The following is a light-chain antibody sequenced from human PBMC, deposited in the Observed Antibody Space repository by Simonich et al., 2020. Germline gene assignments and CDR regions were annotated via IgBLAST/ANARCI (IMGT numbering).Light chain of an antibody. V-gene: IGLV6-57*03. J-gene: IGLJ3*02. CDR2: EDN. CDR3: QSYDSSIWV. CDR1: SGSIASNY. Sequence: NFMLTQHHSVSESPGKTVTISCTRSSGSIASNYVQWYQQRPGSAPTTVIYEDNQRPSGVPDRFSGSIDSSSNSASLTISGLKTEDEADYYCQSYDSSIWVFGGGTKLTVL.